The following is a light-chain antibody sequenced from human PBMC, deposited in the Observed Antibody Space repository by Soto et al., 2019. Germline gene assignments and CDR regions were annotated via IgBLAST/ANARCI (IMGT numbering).Light chain of an antibody. V-gene: IGKV3-20*01. Sequence: TVLTQSPGTLSLSPGERATLPCRASQTGSNSYLAWYQQKSGQAPRLLIYGVSTRATGIPDRFRGSGSGREVDLTISIREPGDFAVYICRDYGDPQWNFGPGTK. CDR3: RDYGDPQWN. CDR1: QTGSNSY. CDR2: GVS. J-gene: IGKJ1*01.